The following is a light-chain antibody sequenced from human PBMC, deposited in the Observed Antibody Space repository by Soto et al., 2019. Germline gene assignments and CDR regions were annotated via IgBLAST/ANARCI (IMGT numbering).Light chain of an antibody. CDR2: EVN. J-gene: IGLJ3*02. CDR1: SSDVGGYNY. CDR3: CLSPGSLTWL. Sequence: QSALTQPASVSGSPGQSITISCTGTSSDVGGYNYVSWYQQHPGKAPKLVIYEVNNRPSGVPDRFSGSKSGSTASLTISGLQAEDEAEYYCCLSPGSLTWLFGGGTKLTVL. V-gene: IGLV2-14*01.